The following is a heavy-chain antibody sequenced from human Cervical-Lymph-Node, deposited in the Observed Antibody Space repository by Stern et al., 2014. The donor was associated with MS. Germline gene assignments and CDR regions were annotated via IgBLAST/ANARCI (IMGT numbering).Heavy chain of an antibody. V-gene: IGHV3-74*02. CDR1: GFTFSSYW. Sequence: EVQLVESGGGLVQPGGPLRLSCAASGFTFSSYWMHWVRQAPGKGLVWVSRVHTDGSSTSYADSVKGRFTISRDNAKNTLYLQMNSLRGEDTAVYYCARGYYFDDWGQGTLVTVSS. CDR3: ARGYYFDD. J-gene: IGHJ4*02. CDR2: VHTDGSST.